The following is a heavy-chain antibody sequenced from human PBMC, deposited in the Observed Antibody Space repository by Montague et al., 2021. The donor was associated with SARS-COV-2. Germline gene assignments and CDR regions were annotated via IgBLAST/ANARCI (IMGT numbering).Heavy chain of an antibody. J-gene: IGHJ4*02. V-gene: IGHV3-23*01. CDR3: AKDSVTVGRGIPDY. D-gene: IGHD3-10*01. CDR1: GFTFRNYD. Sequence: SLRLSCAASGFTFRNYDMRWVRQGPGKGLEWISSISGSGDHTYYVDSVEGRFTISRDNSKNMLFLQMNSLRAEDTALYYCAKDSVTVGRGIPDYWGQGTLVTVSS. CDR2: ISGSGDHT.